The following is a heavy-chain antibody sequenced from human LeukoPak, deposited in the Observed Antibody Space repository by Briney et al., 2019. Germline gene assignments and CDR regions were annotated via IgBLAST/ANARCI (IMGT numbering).Heavy chain of an antibody. CDR3: ARVPGNIDKYCSSTSCALDY. CDR1: GYTFTSYG. D-gene: IGHD2-2*01. V-gene: IGHV1-18*01. Sequence: GASVKVSCKASGYTFTSYGISWVRQAPGQGLEWMGWISAYNGNTNYAQKLQARVTMTTDTSTSTANMELRSLISDDTAVYYCARVPGNIDKYCSSTSCALDYWGQGTLVTVSS. CDR2: ISAYNGNT. J-gene: IGHJ4*02.